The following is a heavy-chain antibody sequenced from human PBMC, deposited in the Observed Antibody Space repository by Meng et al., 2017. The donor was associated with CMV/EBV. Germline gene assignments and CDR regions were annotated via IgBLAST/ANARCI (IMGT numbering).Heavy chain of an antibody. V-gene: IGHV4-39*07. J-gene: IGHJ6*02. Sequence: GSLRLSCTVSGGSIISSSYYLCWIRQPPGKGLEWIGSIYYSGSTYYNPSLKSRVTISVDTSKNQFSLKLSSVTAADTAVYYCAREGMVGYYYYYGMDVWGQGTTVTVSS. CDR2: IYYSGST. D-gene: IGHD1-26*01. CDR1: GGSIISSSYY. CDR3: AREGMVGYYYYYGMDV.